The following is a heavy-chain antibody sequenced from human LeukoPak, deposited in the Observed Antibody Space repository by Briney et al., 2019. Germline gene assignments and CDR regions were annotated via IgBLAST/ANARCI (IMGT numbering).Heavy chain of an antibody. J-gene: IGHJ4*02. CDR2: ISGSGGST. D-gene: IGHD2-2*02. CDR3: AKAPVVVPAAIDY. Sequence: GGSLRLSCAASGFTFSSYAMSWVGQAPGKGLEWVSAISGSGGSTYYADSVKGRFTISRDNSKNTLYLQMNSLRTEDTAVYYCAKAPVVVPAAIDYWGQGTLVTVSS. V-gene: IGHV3-23*01. CDR1: GFTFSSYA.